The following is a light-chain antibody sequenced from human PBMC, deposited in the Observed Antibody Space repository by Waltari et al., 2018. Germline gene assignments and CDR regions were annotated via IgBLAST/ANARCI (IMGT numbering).Light chain of an antibody. J-gene: IGLJ1*01. CDR3: AAWDDSLNGYV. V-gene: IGLV1-44*01. CDR2: SHN. Sequence: SVLTQPPSASATPVQRVTISRSGGRPNVGSHAVNWYQQLPGSGPTLLIYSHNQRPSGVPDRFSASKSGTSASLAISGLQSEDEADYYCAAWDDSLNGYVFGSGTKVTAL. CDR1: RPNVGSHA.